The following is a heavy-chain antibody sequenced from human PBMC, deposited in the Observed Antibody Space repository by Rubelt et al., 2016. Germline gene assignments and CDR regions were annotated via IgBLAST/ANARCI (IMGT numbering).Heavy chain of an antibody. D-gene: IGHD6-6*01. V-gene: IGHV1-69*13. CDR3: ATTIAIRPYYFDY. Sequence: QVQLVQSGAEVKKPGSSVKVSCKASGGTFSSYAISWVRQAPGQGLAWMGGIIPVFGTANYAQKFQGRITMTADESTSTAYMELSSLRSEDTAVYYCATTIAIRPYYFDYWGQGTLVTVSS. CDR2: IIPVFGTA. CDR1: GGTFSSYA. J-gene: IGHJ4*02.